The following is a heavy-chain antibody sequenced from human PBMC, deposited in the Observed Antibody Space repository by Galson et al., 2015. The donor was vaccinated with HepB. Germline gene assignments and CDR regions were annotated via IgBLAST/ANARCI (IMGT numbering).Heavy chain of an antibody. CDR2: INPNSGGT. D-gene: IGHD6-13*01. CDR3: ARGLLAAAGDLYYYGMDV. J-gene: IGHJ6*02. CDR1: GYTFTGYY. V-gene: IGHV1-2*04. Sequence: SVKVSCKASGYTFTGYYMHWVRQAPGQGLEWMGWINPNSGGTNYAQKFQGWVTMTRDTSISTAYMELSRLRSDDTAVYYCARGLLAAAGDLYYYGMDVWGQGTTVTVSS.